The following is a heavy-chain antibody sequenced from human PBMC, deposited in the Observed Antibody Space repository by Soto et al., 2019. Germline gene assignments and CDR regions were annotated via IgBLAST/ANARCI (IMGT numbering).Heavy chain of an antibody. CDR2: ISTDGSVT. CDR3: ARAPYSSGWWGLDY. J-gene: IGHJ4*02. V-gene: IGHV3-74*01. Sequence: EVQLVESGGGLVQPGGSLRLSCAASGLTFSSYWMHWVRQAPGKGLVWVSRISTDGSVTTYADSVKGRFTISRDNAKNTLYLQMNSLRTEDTAVYSCARAPYSSGWWGLDYWGQGTLVTVSS. D-gene: IGHD6-19*01. CDR1: GLTFSSYW.